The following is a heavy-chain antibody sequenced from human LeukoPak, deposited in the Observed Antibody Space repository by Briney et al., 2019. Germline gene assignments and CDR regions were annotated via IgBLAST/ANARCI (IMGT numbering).Heavy chain of an antibody. CDR3: TTVERWLLRSSPY. D-gene: IGHD5-24*01. Sequence: GGSLRLSCAASGFTLSNAWMTWVRQAPGKGLEWVGRIKTKIDGETTDYAAPVEGRFTISRDDSKNTLYLQMNSLKTDDTAVYYCTTVERWLLRSSPYWGQGTLVTVSS. J-gene: IGHJ4*02. CDR2: IKTKIDGETT. V-gene: IGHV3-15*01. CDR1: GFTLSNAW.